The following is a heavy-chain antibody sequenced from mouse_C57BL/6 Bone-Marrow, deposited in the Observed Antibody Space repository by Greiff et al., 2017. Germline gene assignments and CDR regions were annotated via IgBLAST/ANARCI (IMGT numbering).Heavy chain of an antibody. D-gene: IGHD1-1*02. J-gene: IGHJ2*01. Sequence: EVQLVESGGGLVKPGGSLKLSCAASGFTFSSYAMSWVRQTPEKRLEWVATISDGGSYTYYPEKVKGRFTISRDNAKNNLYLQMSHLKSEDTAMYYCARVGTMDYWGQGTTLTVSS. CDR2: ISDGGSYT. V-gene: IGHV5-4*01. CDR3: ARVGTMDY. CDR1: GFTFSSYA.